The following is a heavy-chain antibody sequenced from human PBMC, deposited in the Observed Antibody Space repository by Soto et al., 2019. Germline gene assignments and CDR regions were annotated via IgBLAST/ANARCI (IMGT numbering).Heavy chain of an antibody. V-gene: IGHV3-33*01. J-gene: IGHJ6*02. CDR3: GRVGGQLLPEDYYYGMDV. CDR1: GFTFSSYG. D-gene: IGHD2-2*01. Sequence: GGSLRLSCAASGFTFSSYGMHWVRQAPGKGLEWVAVIWYDGSNKYYADSVKGRFTISRDNSKNTLYLQMNSLRAEDTAVYYLGRVGGQLLPEDYYYGMDVWGQGTRFTFS. CDR2: IWYDGSNK.